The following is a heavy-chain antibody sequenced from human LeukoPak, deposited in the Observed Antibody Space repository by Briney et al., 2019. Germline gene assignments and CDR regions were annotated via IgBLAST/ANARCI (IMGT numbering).Heavy chain of an antibody. J-gene: IGHJ4*02. V-gene: IGHV3-21*01. D-gene: IGHD1-26*01. CDR3: ARGYSGSYLVDY. CDR2: INNFGSYL. CDR1: GFTFSSYS. Sequence: GGSLRLSCAASGFTFSSYSMNWVRQAPGKGLEWVASINNFGSYLYYAASVKGRFIISSDNDKNSLYLEMNRLRAEETALYYCARGYSGSYLVDYWGQGSLVTVSS.